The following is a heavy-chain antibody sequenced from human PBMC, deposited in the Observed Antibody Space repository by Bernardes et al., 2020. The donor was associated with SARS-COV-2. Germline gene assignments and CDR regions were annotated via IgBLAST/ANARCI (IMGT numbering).Heavy chain of an antibody. CDR1: GGSISYNY. CDR2: IYSSGST. Sequence: SEPLSLTCSVSGGSISYNYWSWIRQSPGKALEWIGYIYSSGSTDYNPSLKSRVTISLDTSKKQLSLKLRTVTAADTAVYYCARHHQECTNGVCRTYYYYGLDVWGQGTTVTVSS. CDR3: ARHHQECTNGVCRTYYYYGLDV. V-gene: IGHV4-59*08. J-gene: IGHJ6*02. D-gene: IGHD2-8*01.